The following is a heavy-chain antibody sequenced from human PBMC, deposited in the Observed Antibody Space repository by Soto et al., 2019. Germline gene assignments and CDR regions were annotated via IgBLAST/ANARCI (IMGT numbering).Heavy chain of an antibody. V-gene: IGHV3-21*01. CDR2: ISSSSSYI. D-gene: IGHD5-12*01. J-gene: IGHJ6*03. CDR3: ARDQIFVATARHYYMDV. CDR1: GFTFSSYS. Sequence: GGSLRLSCAASGFTFSSYSMNWVRQAPGKGLEWVSSISSSSSYIYYADSVKGRFTISRDNAKNSLYLQMNSLRAEDTAVYYCARDQIFVATARHYYMDVWGKGTTVTVSS.